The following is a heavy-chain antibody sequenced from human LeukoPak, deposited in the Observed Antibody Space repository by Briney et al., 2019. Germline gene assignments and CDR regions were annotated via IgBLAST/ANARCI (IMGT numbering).Heavy chain of an antibody. CDR2: ISSNGGST. CDR3: AIDGSIYGDYQVGNWFDP. D-gene: IGHD4-17*01. Sequence: GGSLRLSCAASGFTFSSYSMNWVRQAPGKGLEYVSAISSNGGSTYYANSVKGRFTISRDTSKNTLYLQMGSLRAEDMAVYYCAIDGSIYGDYQVGNWFDPWGQGTLVTVSS. CDR1: GFTFSSYS. V-gene: IGHV3-64*01. J-gene: IGHJ5*02.